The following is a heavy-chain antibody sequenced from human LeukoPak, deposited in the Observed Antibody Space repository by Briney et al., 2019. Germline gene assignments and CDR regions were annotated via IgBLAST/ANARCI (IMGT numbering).Heavy chain of an antibody. CDR1: GGPISSSSYS. D-gene: IGHD3-16*01. CDR3: ARPGGFGDYFDF. V-gene: IGHV4-39*01. Sequence: PSETLSLTCTVSGGPISSSSYSWGWVRQPPGVGLEWIASVFYSGRTYYNPSLKSRVTISVDTSKNQFSLKLGSVTAADTAVYYCARPGGFGDYFDFWGQGTLVTVSS. CDR2: VFYSGRT. J-gene: IGHJ4*02.